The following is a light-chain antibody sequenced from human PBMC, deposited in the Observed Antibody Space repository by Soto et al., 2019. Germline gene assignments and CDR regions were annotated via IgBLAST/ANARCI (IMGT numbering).Light chain of an antibody. CDR2: EGS. J-gene: IGLJ2*01. V-gene: IGLV2-23*01. Sequence: QSVLTQPASVSGSPRQSITISCTGTSSDVGSYNLVSWYQQHPGKAPKLMIYEGSKRPSGVSNRFSGSKSGNTASLTISGLQAEDEADYYCCSYAGSEVVFGGGTKVTVL. CDR1: SSDVGSYNL. CDR3: CSYAGSEVV.